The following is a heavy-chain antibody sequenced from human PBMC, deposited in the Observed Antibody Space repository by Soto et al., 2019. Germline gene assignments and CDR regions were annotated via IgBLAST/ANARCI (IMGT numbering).Heavy chain of an antibody. CDR2: INPNSGGT. CDR3: ATGALDTIFGLWDY. J-gene: IGHJ4*02. Sequence: ASVKVSCKASGYTFTGYYMHWVRQAPGQGLEWMGWINPNSGGTNYAQKFQGRVTMTEDTSTDTAYMELSSLRSEDTAVYYCATGALDTIFGLWDYWGQGTLVTVSS. D-gene: IGHD3-3*01. CDR1: GYTFTGYY. V-gene: IGHV1-2*02.